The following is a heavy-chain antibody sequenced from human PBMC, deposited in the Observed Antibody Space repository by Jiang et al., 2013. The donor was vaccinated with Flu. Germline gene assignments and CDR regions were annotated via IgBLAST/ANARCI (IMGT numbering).Heavy chain of an antibody. V-gene: IGHV1-3*04. CDR3: ARDHLAMTGSTRAFDY. CDR2: INTGNGNK. J-gene: IGHJ4*02. Sequence: SGAEVKKPGASVKVSCKASGYTFTSYVINWVRQAPGQRLEWMAWINTGNGNKKYSENFQDRITITRDTSASTVYMELSSLTSEDTAIYYCARDHLAMTGSTRAFDYWGQGTLVTIS. CDR1: GYTFTSYV. D-gene: IGHD1-1*01.